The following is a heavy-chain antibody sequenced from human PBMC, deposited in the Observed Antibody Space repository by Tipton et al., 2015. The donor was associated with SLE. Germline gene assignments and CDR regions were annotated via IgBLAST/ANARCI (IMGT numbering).Heavy chain of an antibody. CDR3: ARSGSSGWYVGLFDY. V-gene: IGHV4-38-2*02. CDR1: GYSISSGFY. Sequence: TLSLTCTVSGYSISSGFYWGWIRQPPGKGLEWIGNIYHSGSTFCNPSLKSRVTISVDTSKNQFSLKLSSVTAADTAVYYCARSGSSGWYVGLFDYWGQGTLVTVSS. D-gene: IGHD6-19*01. J-gene: IGHJ4*02. CDR2: IYHSGST.